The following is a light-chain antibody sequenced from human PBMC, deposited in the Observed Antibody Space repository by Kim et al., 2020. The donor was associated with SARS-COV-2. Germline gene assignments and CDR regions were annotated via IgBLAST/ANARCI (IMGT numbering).Light chain of an antibody. CDR2: DAS. CDR1: QDVRNY. CDR3: QQRSNWPYT. J-gene: IGKJ2*01. V-gene: IGKV3-11*01. Sequence: EIVLTQSPATLSLSPGERATLSCRASQDVRNYLAWYQQRPGQAPRLLIYDASNRATGIPARFSGSGSGTDFTLTVTSLEPEDFAVYYCQQRSNWPYTFGQGTKLEI.